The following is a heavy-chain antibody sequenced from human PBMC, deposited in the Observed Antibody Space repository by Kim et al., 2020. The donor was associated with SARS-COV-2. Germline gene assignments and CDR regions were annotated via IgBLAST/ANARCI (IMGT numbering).Heavy chain of an antibody. CDR1: GFDFTASA. Sequence: GGSLRLSCAASGFDFTASAMSWVRQAPGKGLEWVSAISVTGRRTFYAAAVAGRFTLSRDNFKNTLDLEMTNLRAEDTALYYCVKDGYNFGDFFDAWGQGTLVSVSS. CDR2: ISVTGRRT. J-gene: IGHJ4*02. CDR3: VKDGYNFGDFFDA. V-gene: IGHV3-23*01. D-gene: IGHD2-21*02.